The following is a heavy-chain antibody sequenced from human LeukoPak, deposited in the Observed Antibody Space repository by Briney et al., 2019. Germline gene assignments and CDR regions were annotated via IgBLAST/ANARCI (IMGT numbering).Heavy chain of an antibody. CDR2: IYSNGNT. CDR3: AREIRFLEWFDN. Sequence: SATLSLTCTVPGGSISSYYRSWIRQPPGKGLEWIGYIYSNGNTKYNPSLKSRVTISVDSSKNQLSLKLSSVTDADTAVYHCAREIRFLEWFDNWGQGTLVTVSS. D-gene: IGHD3-3*01. V-gene: IGHV4-4*08. CDR1: GGSISSYY. J-gene: IGHJ4*02.